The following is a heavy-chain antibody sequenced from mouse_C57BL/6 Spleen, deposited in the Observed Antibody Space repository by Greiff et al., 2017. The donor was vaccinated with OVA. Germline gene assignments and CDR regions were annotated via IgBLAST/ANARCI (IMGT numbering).Heavy chain of an antibody. J-gene: IGHJ1*03. CDR3: ARRALYDGYLWYFDV. V-gene: IGHV1-22*01. CDR1: GYTFTDYN. D-gene: IGHD2-3*01. CDR2: INPNNGGT. Sequence: VQLQQSGPELVKPGASVKMSCKASGYTFTDYNMHWVKQSHGKSLEWIGYINPNNGGTSYNQKFKGKATLTVNKSSSTAYMELRSLPSEDSAVYYFARRALYDGYLWYFDVWGTGTTVTVSS.